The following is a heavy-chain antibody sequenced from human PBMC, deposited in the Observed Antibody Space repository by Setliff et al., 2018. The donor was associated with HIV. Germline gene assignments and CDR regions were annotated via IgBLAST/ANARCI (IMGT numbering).Heavy chain of an antibody. D-gene: IGHD1-26*01. J-gene: IGHJ5*01. V-gene: IGHV6-1*01. Sequence: SPTLSLTCAIAAGDRVSNNKAAWNWISQSPSRGLEWLGRTYYKSKWYHDYEVSVESRISITPDTSKNQFYLHLNSVTPDDTAVYYCARSGTSPIQGVTSGWMDSWGLGTLVTVSS. CDR2: TYYKSKWYH. CDR1: AGDRVSNNKAA. CDR3: ARSGTSPIQGVTSGWMDS.